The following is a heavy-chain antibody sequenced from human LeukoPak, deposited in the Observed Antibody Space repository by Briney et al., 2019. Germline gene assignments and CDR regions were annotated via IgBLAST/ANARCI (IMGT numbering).Heavy chain of an antibody. CDR2: ISSSSSYI. Sequence: TGGSLRLSCAASGFTFSSYSMNWVRQAPGKGLEWVSSISSSSSYIYYADSVKGRFTISRDNAKNSLYLQMNSLRAEDTAVYYCARHPQGLRYFDWTGDYWGQGTLVTVSS. CDR1: GFTFSSYS. J-gene: IGHJ4*02. V-gene: IGHV3-21*01. D-gene: IGHD3-9*01. CDR3: ARHPQGLRYFDWTGDY.